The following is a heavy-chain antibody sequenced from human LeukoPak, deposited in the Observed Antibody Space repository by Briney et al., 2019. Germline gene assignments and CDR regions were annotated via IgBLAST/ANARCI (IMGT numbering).Heavy chain of an antibody. CDR1: GFIFSSYN. V-gene: IGHV3-21*01. CDR3: AKGQSGTNLGDY. D-gene: IGHD1-26*01. J-gene: IGHJ4*02. CDR2: ISSSSSYI. Sequence: PGGSLRLSCAASGFIFSSYNMNWVRQAPGKGLEWVSYISSSSSYIYYTDSVKGRFTISRDNARNSLYLQMNSLRAEDTAVYYCAKGQSGTNLGDYWGQGTLVTVSS.